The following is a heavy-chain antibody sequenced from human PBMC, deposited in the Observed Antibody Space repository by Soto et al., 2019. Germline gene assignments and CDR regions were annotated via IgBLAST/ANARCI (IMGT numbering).Heavy chain of an antibody. Sequence: QITLKESGPTLVNPTQTLTLTCTFSGFSLSTSGVGVGWIRQPPGKALEWLALIYWDDDKRDSPSLKSRLTITKDTSKNQVVLTMTNLDPVDTATYYCAQDSSGWYGFVYWGQGTLVTVSS. V-gene: IGHV2-5*02. J-gene: IGHJ4*02. CDR3: AQDSSGWYGFVY. CDR2: IYWDDDK. D-gene: IGHD6-19*01. CDR1: GFSLSTSGVG.